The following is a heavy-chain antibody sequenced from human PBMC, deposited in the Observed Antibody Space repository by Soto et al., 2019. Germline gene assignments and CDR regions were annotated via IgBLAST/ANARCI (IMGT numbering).Heavy chain of an antibody. Sequence: GASVKVSCKASGYTFTGYYMHWVRQAPGQGLEWMGWISAYNGNTNYAQKLQGRVTMTTDTSTSTAYMELRSLRSDDTAVYYCARDFFAIVVVPAHHGLDYWGREPWSPSPQ. CDR3: ARDFFAIVVVPAHHGLDY. J-gene: IGHJ4*02. CDR1: GYTFTGYY. D-gene: IGHD2-2*01. V-gene: IGHV1-18*04. CDR2: ISAYNGNT.